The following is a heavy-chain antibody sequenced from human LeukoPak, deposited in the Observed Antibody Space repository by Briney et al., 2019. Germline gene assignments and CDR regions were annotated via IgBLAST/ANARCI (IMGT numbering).Heavy chain of an antibody. D-gene: IGHD3-22*01. V-gene: IGHV4-59*01. J-gene: IGHJ4*02. CDR2: ICYSGST. CDR1: GGSISNYY. CDR3: ARGYQTNYYGTSGYYFDY. Sequence: SETLSLTCTVSGGSISNYYWIWIRQPPGKGLEWIGYICYSGSTNYNPSLKSRVTISVDTAKNQFSLKLNSVTAADTAVYYCARGYQTNYYGTSGYYFDYWGQGTLVTVSS.